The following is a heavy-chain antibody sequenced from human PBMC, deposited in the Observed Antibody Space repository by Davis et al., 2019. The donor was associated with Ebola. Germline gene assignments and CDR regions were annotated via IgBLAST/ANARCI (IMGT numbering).Heavy chain of an antibody. V-gene: IGHV4-61*08. J-gene: IGHJ4*02. D-gene: IGHD2-8*01. CDR1: GGAVSSGGYF. Sequence: PGGSLRLSCAVSGGAVSSGGYFWAWIRQPPGKGLEWVGYIYSSGDIHLSPSLKSRVSMFRDTSKNQFSVALTSVTAADTAVYYCARVGDFQGVYWGQGILVIVSS. CDR3: ARVGDFQGVY. CDR2: IYSSGDI.